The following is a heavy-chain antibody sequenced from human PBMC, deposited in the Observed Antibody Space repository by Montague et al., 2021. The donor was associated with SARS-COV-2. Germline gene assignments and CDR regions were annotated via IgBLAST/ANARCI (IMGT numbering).Heavy chain of an antibody. CDR2: TYYRSKWYN. J-gene: IGHJ6*02. CDR3: TSGREGNYNVMDV. Sequence: CAISGDSVSSHSATWNWVTQSPSRGLEWLGRTYYRSKWYNDYAVSVRGRVTINPDTSKNQFSLQLNSVTPEDTAIYYCTSGREGNYNVMDVWDQGTTVTVSS. CDR1: GDSVSSHSAT. D-gene: IGHD3-10*01. V-gene: IGHV6-1*01.